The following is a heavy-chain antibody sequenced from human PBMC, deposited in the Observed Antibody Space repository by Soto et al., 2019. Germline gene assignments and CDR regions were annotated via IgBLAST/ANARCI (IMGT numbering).Heavy chain of an antibody. CDR3: ARARLSNGDPNIYFFSGLDV. CDR1: GDMFRNSA. D-gene: IGHD3-10*01. Sequence: QVQLVQSGAEVKRPGSSVKVSCKASGDMFRNSAFTWVRQAPGQGLAWMGVIIPLFRKTDVAQKFQGRVNFTADESTSSVYMEVSSLTSEDTAVYYCARARLSNGDPNIYFFSGLDVWGQGTTITVSS. V-gene: IGHV1-69*01. J-gene: IGHJ6*02. CDR2: IIPLFRKT.